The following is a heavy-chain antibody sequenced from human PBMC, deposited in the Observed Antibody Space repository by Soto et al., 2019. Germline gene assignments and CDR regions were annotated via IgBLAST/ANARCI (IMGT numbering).Heavy chain of an antibody. CDR3: ARPTIAVAGSNSAFDI. V-gene: IGHV5-51*07. J-gene: IGHJ3*02. CDR1: GYKETSYC. CDR2: IYPGDSDT. D-gene: IGHD6-19*01. Sequence: VASQNSSGEGSGYKETSYCIASVHQKNGKGLEWMGIIYPGDSDTRYSPSFQGQVTISADKSISTAYLQWSSLKASDTAMYYCARPTIAVAGSNSAFDIWGQGTMVTVSS.